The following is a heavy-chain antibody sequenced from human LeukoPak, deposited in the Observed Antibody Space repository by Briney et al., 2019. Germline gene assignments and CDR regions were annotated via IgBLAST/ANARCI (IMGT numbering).Heavy chain of an antibody. Sequence: GSLRLSCTASGFTFGDYAMSWVRQAPGKGLEWVGRIKSKTDGGTTDYAAPVKGRFTISRDDSENTLYLQMNSLKTEDTAVYYCTTVLSSSWFSLDWFDPWGQGTLVTVSS. J-gene: IGHJ5*02. D-gene: IGHD6-13*01. V-gene: IGHV3-15*01. CDR1: GFTFGDYA. CDR2: IKSKTDGGTT. CDR3: TTVLSSSWFSLDWFDP.